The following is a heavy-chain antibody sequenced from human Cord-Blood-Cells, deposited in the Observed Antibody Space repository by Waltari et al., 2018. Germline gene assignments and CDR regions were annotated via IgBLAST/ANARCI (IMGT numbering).Heavy chain of an antibody. CDR2: INAGNGNT. CDR1: GYTFTSYA. J-gene: IGHJ4*02. CDR3: ATSKVTAMVYYFDY. V-gene: IGHV1-3*01. D-gene: IGHD5-18*01. Sequence: QVQLVQSGAEVKKPGASVKVSCKASGYTFTSYAMHWVRLAPGQRLEWMGWINAGNGNTKYSQKFQGRVTITRDTSASTAYMELSSLRSEDTAVYYCATSKVTAMVYYFDYWGQGTLVTVSS.